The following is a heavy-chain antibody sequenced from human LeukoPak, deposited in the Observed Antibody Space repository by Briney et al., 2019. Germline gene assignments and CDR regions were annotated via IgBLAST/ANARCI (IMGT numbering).Heavy chain of an antibody. Sequence: NLGESLKISCKVSGYGFTSYCIGWVRQMPGKGLERMGIIYPGDSGPTYSPSFQGQVTISVDKSINTAYLQWSSLQASDTAMYYCGMSGDRVPLQDDVFDVWGQGTMVTVST. CDR2: IYPGDSGP. CDR1: GYGFTSYC. CDR3: GMSGDRVPLQDDVFDV. D-gene: IGHD1-26*01. J-gene: IGHJ3*01. V-gene: IGHV5-51*01.